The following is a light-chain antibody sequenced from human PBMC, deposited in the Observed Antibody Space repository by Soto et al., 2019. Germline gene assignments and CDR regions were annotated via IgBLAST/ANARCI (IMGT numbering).Light chain of an antibody. V-gene: IGLV2-14*03. Sequence: QSALTQPASVSGSPGQSITISCTGTSSDVCGYNYVSWYQQYPGKAPKLMIYDVSNRPSGVSNRFSGSKSGNTASLTISGLQAEDEADYYCSSYTTSNTFYVFGTGTKLTVL. CDR1: SSDVCGYNY. J-gene: IGLJ1*01. CDR2: DVS. CDR3: SSYTTSNTFYV.